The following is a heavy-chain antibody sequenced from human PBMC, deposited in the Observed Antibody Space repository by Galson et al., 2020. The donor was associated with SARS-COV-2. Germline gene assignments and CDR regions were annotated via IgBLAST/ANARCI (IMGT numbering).Heavy chain of an antibody. J-gene: IGHJ6*03. CDR1: GFTFSSYA. CDR2: ISYDGSNK. Sequence: GESLKISCAASGFTFSSYAMHWVRQAPGKGLEWVAVISYDGSNKYYADSVKGRFTISRDNSKNTLYLQMNSLRVKDTAVYYCARDGGGYMDVWGKGTTVTVSS. D-gene: IGHD2-15*01. V-gene: IGHV3-30*01. CDR3: ARDGGGYMDV.